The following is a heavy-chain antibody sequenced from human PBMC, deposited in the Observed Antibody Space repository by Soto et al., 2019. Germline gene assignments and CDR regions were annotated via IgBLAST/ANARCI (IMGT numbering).Heavy chain of an antibody. Sequence: GGSLRLSCAASGFTFSSYWMSWVRQAPGKGLEWVANIKQDGSEKYYVDSVKGRFTISRDNAKNSLYLQMNSLRAEDTAVYYCARATTVTTGYYYYGMDVWGQGTTVTVSS. CDR1: GFTFSSYW. J-gene: IGHJ6*02. D-gene: IGHD4-17*01. CDR2: IKQDGSEK. V-gene: IGHV3-7*01. CDR3: ARATTVTTGYYYYGMDV.